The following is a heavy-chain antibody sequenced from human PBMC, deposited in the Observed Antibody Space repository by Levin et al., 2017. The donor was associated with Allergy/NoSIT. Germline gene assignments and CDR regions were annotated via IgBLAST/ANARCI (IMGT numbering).Heavy chain of an antibody. CDR2: INHSGGT. CDR3: ARGGGYTSRWYLGKRQQNDYHHYYMDV. V-gene: IGHV4-34*01. CDR1: GGSFSGYY. J-gene: IGHJ6*03. Sequence: SELSLTCAVYGGSFSGYYWSWIRQPPGKGLEWIGEINHSGGTNYNPSLKSRVTISVDASKSQVSLKLSSGTAADTAVFYCARGGGYTSRWYLGKRQQNDYHHYYMDVWGKGTPVTVS. D-gene: IGHD6-13*01.